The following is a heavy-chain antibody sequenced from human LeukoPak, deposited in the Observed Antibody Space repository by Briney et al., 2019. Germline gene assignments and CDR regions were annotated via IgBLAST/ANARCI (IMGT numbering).Heavy chain of an antibody. D-gene: IGHD2-2*01. CDR2: ISYDGSNK. CDR3: AKADCSSTSCYGGMGYYFDY. V-gene: IGHV3-30*18. CDR1: GFTFSSYG. J-gene: IGHJ4*02. Sequence: GGSLRLPCAASGFTFSSYGMHWVRQAPGKGLEWVAVISYDGSNKYYADSVKGRFTISRDNSKNTLYLQMNSLRAEDTAVYYCAKADCSSTSCYGGMGYYFDYWGQGTLVTVSS.